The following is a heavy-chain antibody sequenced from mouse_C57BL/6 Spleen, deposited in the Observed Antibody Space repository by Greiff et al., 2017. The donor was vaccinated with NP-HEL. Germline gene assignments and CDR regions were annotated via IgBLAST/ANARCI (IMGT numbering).Heavy chain of an antibody. CDR2: INPSNGGT. Sequence: QVQLQQPGTELVKPGASVKLSCKASGYTFTSYWMHWVKQRPGQGLEWIGNINPSNGGTNYNEKFKSKATLTVDKSSSTAYMQLSSLTSEDSAVYYCARWGGSSGYDSFYAMDYWGQGTSVTVSS. D-gene: IGHD3-2*02. V-gene: IGHV1-53*01. CDR3: ARWGGSSGYDSFYAMDY. J-gene: IGHJ4*01. CDR1: GYTFTSYW.